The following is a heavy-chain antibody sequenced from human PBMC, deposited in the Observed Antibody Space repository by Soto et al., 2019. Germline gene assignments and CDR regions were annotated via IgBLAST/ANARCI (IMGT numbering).Heavy chain of an antibody. CDR3: ARMINYDILTGYPKDAFDI. J-gene: IGHJ3*02. D-gene: IGHD3-9*01. CDR1: GGTFSSYA. Sequence: SVKVSCKASGGTFSSYAISWVRQAPGQGLEWMGGIIPIFGTANYAQKFQGRVTITADESTSTAYMELSSLRSEDTAVYYCARMINYDILTGYPKDAFDIWGQGTMVTVSS. CDR2: IIPIFGTA. V-gene: IGHV1-69*13.